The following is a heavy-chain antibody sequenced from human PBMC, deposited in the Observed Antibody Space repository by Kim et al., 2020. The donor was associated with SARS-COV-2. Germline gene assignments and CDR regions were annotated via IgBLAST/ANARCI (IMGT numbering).Heavy chain of an antibody. V-gene: IGHV1-2*04. CDR1: GYTFTGYY. Sequence: ASVKVSCKASGYTFTGYYMHWVRQAPGQGLEWMGWINPNSGGTNYAQKFQGWVTMTRDTSISTAYMELSRLRADDTAVYYCARDLYDSSGYNAFDIWGQGTMVTVSS. J-gene: IGHJ3*02. D-gene: IGHD3-22*01. CDR3: ARDLYDSSGYNAFDI. CDR2: INPNSGGT.